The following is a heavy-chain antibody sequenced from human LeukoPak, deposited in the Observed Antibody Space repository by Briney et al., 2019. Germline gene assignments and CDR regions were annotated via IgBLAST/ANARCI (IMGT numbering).Heavy chain of an antibody. V-gene: IGHV3-23*01. Sequence: GGSLRLSCAASGFTFSSYAMSWVRQAPGKGLEGVSAISGSCGSTYYADSVKGRFTISRDNSKNTLYLQMNSLRAEDTAVYYCAAGGRLSVVPFDYWGQGTLVTVSS. J-gene: IGHJ4*02. CDR3: AAGGRLSVVPFDY. CDR1: GFTFSSYA. D-gene: IGHD1-26*01. CDR2: ISGSCGST.